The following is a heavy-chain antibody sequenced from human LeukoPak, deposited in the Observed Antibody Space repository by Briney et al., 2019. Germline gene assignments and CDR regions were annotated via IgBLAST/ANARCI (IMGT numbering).Heavy chain of an antibody. Sequence: SSVKVSCKASRGTFSSYTISWVRQAPGQGLEWMGRIIPILGIANYAQKFQGGVTITADKSTSTAYMELSSLRSEDTAVYYCAVDYGSGSYYKRQLYGWGQGTLVTVSS. J-gene: IGHJ4*02. CDR1: RGTFSSYT. CDR3: AVDYGSGSYYKRQLYG. V-gene: IGHV1-69*02. D-gene: IGHD3-10*01. CDR2: IIPILGIA.